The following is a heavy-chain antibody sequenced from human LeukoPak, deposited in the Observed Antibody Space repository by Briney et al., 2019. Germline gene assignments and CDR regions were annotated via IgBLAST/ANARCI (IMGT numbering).Heavy chain of an antibody. CDR3: ARASSGWGFY. Sequence: SETLSLICTVSRGSISSSSYYWAWIRQPPGKGLEWIGSIYYSGSTYYNPSLKSRVTISVDTSKNQFSLKLSSVSVADTAVYYCARASSGWGFYWGQGTLVTVSS. CDR1: RGSISSSSYY. D-gene: IGHD6-19*01. CDR2: IYYSGST. V-gene: IGHV4-39*07. J-gene: IGHJ4*02.